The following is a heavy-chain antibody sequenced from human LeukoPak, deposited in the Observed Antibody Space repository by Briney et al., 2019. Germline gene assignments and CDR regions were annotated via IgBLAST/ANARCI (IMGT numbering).Heavy chain of an antibody. CDR2: ISSSSTYI. V-gene: IGHV3-21*01. CDR3: ARDPRGYSYGYVDY. CDR1: GFTFSSYT. Sequence: GGSLRLSCAASGFTFSSYTMNWVRQAPGKGLEWVSSISSSSTYIYYADSVKGRFTISGDNAKNSLYLQMNSLRAEDTAVYYCARDPRGYSYGYVDYWGQGTLVTVSS. D-gene: IGHD5-18*01. J-gene: IGHJ4*02.